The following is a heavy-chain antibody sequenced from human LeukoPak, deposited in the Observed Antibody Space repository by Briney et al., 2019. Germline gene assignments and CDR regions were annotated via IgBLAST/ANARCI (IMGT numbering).Heavy chain of an antibody. CDR2: IYHSGST. D-gene: IGHD2-2*01. Sequence: SQTLSLTCAVSGGSISSGGYSWSWIRQPPGTGLEWIGYIYHSGSTYYNPSLKSRVTISVDRSKNQFSLKLSSVTAADTAVYCCARARGYCSSTSCYPDWFDPWGQGTLVTVSS. CDR3: ARARGYCSSTSCYPDWFDP. CDR1: GGSISSGGYS. V-gene: IGHV4-30-2*01. J-gene: IGHJ5*02.